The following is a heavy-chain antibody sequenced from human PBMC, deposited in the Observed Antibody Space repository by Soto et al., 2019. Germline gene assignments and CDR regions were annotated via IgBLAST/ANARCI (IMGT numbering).Heavy chain of an antibody. Sequence: QVQLVQSGAEVKKPGASVKVSCKASGYTFTSYAMHWVRQAPGQRLEWMGWINAGNGNTKYSQKFQGRVTITRDTSASTAYMELSSRRSEDTAVYYCAREELMVYGIYYYYDMDVWGKGTTVTVSS. CDR3: AREELMVYGIYYYYDMDV. J-gene: IGHJ6*03. CDR1: GYTFTSYA. V-gene: IGHV1-3*01. D-gene: IGHD2-8*01. CDR2: INAGNGNT.